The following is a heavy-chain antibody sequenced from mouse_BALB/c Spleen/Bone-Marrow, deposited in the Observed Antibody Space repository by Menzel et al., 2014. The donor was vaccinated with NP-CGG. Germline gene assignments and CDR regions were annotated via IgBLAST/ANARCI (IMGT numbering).Heavy chain of an antibody. Sequence: EVQLQESGPELVKPGASVKVSCKASGYAFISYKMYWVKQSHGKSLEWIGYIDPYIGGTSYNQKFEGKATLTVDKSSSTDYMHLNSMTSEDSAVYYCARERVRATSYAMDYWGQGTSVTVSS. V-gene: IGHV1S135*01. CDR1: GYAFISYK. D-gene: IGHD3-2*01. CDR2: IDPYIGGT. J-gene: IGHJ4*01. CDR3: ARERVRATSYAMDY.